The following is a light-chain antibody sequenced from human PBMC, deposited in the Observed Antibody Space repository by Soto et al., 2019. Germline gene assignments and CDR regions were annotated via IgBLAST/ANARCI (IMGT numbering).Light chain of an antibody. CDR1: SSDVGAYDY. CDR3: SSYTSTGTXV. Sequence: QSALTQPASVSGSPGQSITISCTGTSSDVGAYDYVSWYQQHPDKAPKLMIYEVSNRPSGVSNRFSGSKSVNTATLTISGLQADDEADYHCSSYTSTGTXVFGTGTKVTVL. CDR2: EVS. J-gene: IGLJ1*01. V-gene: IGLV2-14*03.